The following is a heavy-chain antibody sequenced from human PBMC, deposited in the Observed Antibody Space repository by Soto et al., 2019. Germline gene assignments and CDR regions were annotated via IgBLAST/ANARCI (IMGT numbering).Heavy chain of an antibody. V-gene: IGHV1-69*13. Sequence: GASVKVSCKASGGTFSSYAISWVRQAPGQGLEWMGGIIPIFGTANYAQKFQGRVTITADESTSTAYMELSSLRSEDTAVYYCARGGALNWNEFRAIDYWGQGTLVTVSS. CDR2: IIPIFGTA. D-gene: IGHD1-20*01. J-gene: IGHJ4*02. CDR3: ARGGALNWNEFRAIDY. CDR1: GGTFSSYA.